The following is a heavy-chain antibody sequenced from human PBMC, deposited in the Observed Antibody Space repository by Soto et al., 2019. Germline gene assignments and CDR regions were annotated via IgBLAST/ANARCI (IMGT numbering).Heavy chain of an antibody. D-gene: IGHD2-2*01. J-gene: IGHJ5*02. V-gene: IGHV4-38-2*02. CDR1: GYSISSASY. Sequence: PSETLSLTCAVSGYSISSASYWGWIRQPPGKGLEWIGSMHHSGSTYYKPSLKSRVTISVDTPKNQFSLRLTSVTAADTAVYFCGRDLTSNANCIDPWGQGTLVTVSS. CDR3: GRDLTSNANCIDP. CDR2: MHHSGST.